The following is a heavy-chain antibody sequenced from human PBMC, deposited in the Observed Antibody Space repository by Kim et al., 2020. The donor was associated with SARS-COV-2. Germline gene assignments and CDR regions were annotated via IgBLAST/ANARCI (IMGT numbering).Heavy chain of an antibody. CDR3: AKEHRSGMDV. J-gene: IGHJ6*02. CDR2: GSI. V-gene: IGHV3-43D*03. Sequence: GSIYYGGSVKGRFTVTRDNSKNSLHLQMNSLRAEDSGLYYCAKEHRSGMDVWGQGTTVTVSS.